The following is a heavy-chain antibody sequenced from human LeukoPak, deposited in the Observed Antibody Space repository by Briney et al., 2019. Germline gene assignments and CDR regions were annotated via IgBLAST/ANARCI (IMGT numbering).Heavy chain of an antibody. CDR1: GFTFSSYG. V-gene: IGHV3-33*01. CDR3: AREVRYSTSCSLFDY. D-gene: IGHD2-2*01. Sequence: PGGSLRLSCAASGFTFSSYGMHWVRQAPGKGLEWVAVIWYDGSNKYYADSVKGRFTISRDNSKNTLYLQMNSLRAEDTAVYYCAREVRYSTSCSLFDYWGQGTLVTVSS. CDR2: IWYDGSNK. J-gene: IGHJ4*02.